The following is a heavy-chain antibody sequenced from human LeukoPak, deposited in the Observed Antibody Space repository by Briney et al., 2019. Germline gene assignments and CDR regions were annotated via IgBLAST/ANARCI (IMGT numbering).Heavy chain of an antibody. CDR2: IIDGGGST. CDR3: AKHGGSHHNYYFDF. CDR1: GFTFSNYA. V-gene: IGHV3-23*01. Sequence: GGSLRLSCAPSGFTFSNYAMSWARQAPGKGLEWVSSIIDGGGSTYYTDSVKGRFTISRDNSKNTLYLQMKSLRAEDTASYYCAKHGGSHHNYYFDFWGQGTLVTVSS. D-gene: IGHD1-1*01. J-gene: IGHJ4*02.